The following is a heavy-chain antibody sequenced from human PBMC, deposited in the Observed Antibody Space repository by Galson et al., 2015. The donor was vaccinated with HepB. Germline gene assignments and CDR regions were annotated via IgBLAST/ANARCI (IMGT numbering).Heavy chain of an antibody. D-gene: IGHD3-3*01. V-gene: IGHV3-74*01. CDR1: GFTFSSYW. CDR2: INSDGSST. J-gene: IGHJ6*02. Sequence: SLRLSCAASGFTFSSYWMHWVRQAPGKGLVWVSRINSDGSSTSYADSVKGRFTISRDNAKNTLYLQMNSLRAEDTAVYYCARGYYDFWSGYGMDVWGQGTTVTVSS. CDR3: ARGYYDFWSGYGMDV.